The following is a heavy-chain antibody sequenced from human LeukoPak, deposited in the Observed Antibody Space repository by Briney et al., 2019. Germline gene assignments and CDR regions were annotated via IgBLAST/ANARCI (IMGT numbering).Heavy chain of an antibody. CDR1: GFTFSSYS. V-gene: IGHV3-21*01. CDR3: AKERIVGANYWYFDL. Sequence: GGSLRLSCAASGFTFSSYSMNWVRQAPGKGLEWVSSISSSSSYIYYADSVKGRFTISRDNAKNSLYLQMNSLRAEDTAVYYCAKERIVGANYWYFDLWGRGTLVTVSS. D-gene: IGHD1-26*01. CDR2: ISSSSSYI. J-gene: IGHJ2*01.